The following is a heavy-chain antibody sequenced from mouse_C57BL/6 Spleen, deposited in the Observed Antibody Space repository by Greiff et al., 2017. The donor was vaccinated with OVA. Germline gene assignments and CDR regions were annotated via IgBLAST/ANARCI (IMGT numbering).Heavy chain of an antibody. V-gene: IGHV1-15*01. CDR1: GYTFTDYE. Sequence: QVQLQQSGAELVRPGASVTLSCKASGYTFTDYEMHWVKQTPVHGLAWIGAIDPETGGTAYNQKFKGKAILTADKSSSTAYMELRSLTSEDSAVYYCTRRAYSSDFDYWGQGTTLTVSS. J-gene: IGHJ2*01. CDR3: TRRAYSSDFDY. D-gene: IGHD2-12*01. CDR2: IDPETGGT.